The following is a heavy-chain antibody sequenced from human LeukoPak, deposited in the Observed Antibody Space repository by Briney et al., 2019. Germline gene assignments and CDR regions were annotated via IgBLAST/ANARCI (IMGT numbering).Heavy chain of an antibody. D-gene: IGHD1-7*01. J-gene: IGHJ4*02. CDR2: ISSSSSYI. Sequence: GGSLRLSCAASGFTFSSYSMNWVRQAPGKGLEWVSPISSSSSYIYYADSVKGRFTISRDNAKNSLYLQMNSLRAEDTAVYYCARDSYDWNYNIDYWGQGTLVTVSS. CDR1: GFTFSSYS. CDR3: ARDSYDWNYNIDY. V-gene: IGHV3-21*01.